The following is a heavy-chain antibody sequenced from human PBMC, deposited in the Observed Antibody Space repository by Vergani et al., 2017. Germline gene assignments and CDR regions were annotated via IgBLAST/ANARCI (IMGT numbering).Heavy chain of an antibody. CDR3: ARHLRQLARNDVFDI. CDR1: GMSISNNNYY. J-gene: IGHJ3*02. CDR2: IYDSRNN. V-gene: IGHV4-39*01. Sequence: QLQLQESGPRLVKPSETLSLTCSLSGMSISNNNYYWGWIRQPPGKGLEWIGIIYDSRNNNYSPSLKSGVSISVDTSKNQFSLNLTSVTAADTAVYYCARHLRQLARNDVFDIWGHGTLVTVSS. D-gene: IGHD6-6*01.